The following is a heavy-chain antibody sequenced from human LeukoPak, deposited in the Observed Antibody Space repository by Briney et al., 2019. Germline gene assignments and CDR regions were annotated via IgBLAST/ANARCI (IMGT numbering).Heavy chain of an antibody. V-gene: IGHV3-30*14. J-gene: IGHJ4*02. CDR2: ISYDGSNK. Sequence: PARSLRLSCAASGFTFSSYAMHWVRQAPGKGLEWVAVISYDGSNKYYADSVKGRFTISRDSSKNTLYLQMNSLRAEDTAVYYCARDRGIAAAMDYWGQGTLVTVSS. CDR3: ARDRGIAAAMDY. D-gene: IGHD6-13*01. CDR1: GFTFSSYA.